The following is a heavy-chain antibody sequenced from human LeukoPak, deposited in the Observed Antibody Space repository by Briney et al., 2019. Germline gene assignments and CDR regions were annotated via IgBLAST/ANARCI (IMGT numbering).Heavy chain of an antibody. D-gene: IGHD6-19*01. Sequence: GGSLRLSCAASGFTFSSYWMSWVRQAPGKGLEWVANIKQDGSEKYYVDSVKGPFTISRDNAKNSLYLQMNSLRAEDTAVYYCARSRAGPGIAVAQDAFDIWGQGTMVTVSS. V-gene: IGHV3-7*01. CDR3: ARSRAGPGIAVAQDAFDI. CDR1: GFTFSSYW. CDR2: IKQDGSEK. J-gene: IGHJ3*02.